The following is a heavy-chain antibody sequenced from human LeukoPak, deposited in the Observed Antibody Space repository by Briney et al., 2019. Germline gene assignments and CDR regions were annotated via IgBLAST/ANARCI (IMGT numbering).Heavy chain of an antibody. Sequence: PSETLSLTCTVSGGSISSGDYYWSWIRQPPGKGLEWIGYIYYSGSTYYNPSLKSRVTISVDTSKNQFSLKLSSVTAADTAVYCCARHKLLSFAFDIWGQGTMVTVSS. CDR3: ARHKLLSFAFDI. J-gene: IGHJ3*02. V-gene: IGHV4-30-4*01. CDR1: GGSISSGDYY. D-gene: IGHD2-2*01. CDR2: IYYSGST.